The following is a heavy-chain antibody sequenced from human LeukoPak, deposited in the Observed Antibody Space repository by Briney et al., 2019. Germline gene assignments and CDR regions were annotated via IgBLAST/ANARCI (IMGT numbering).Heavy chain of an antibody. CDR1: GFTFSSYE. V-gene: IGHV3-48*03. Sequence: GGSLRLSCAAPGFTFSSYEMNWVRQAPGKGLEWVSYISSSGSTIYYADSVKGRFTISRDNAKNSLYLQMNSLRAEDTAVYYCARGRGYCSSTSCYSSSWFDPWGQGTLVTVSS. D-gene: IGHD2-2*01. CDR3: ARGRGYCSSTSCYSSSWFDP. J-gene: IGHJ5*02. CDR2: ISSSGSTI.